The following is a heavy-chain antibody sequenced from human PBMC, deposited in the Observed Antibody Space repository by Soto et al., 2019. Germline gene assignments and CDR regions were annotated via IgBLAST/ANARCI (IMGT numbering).Heavy chain of an antibody. Sequence: SETLSLTCTVSGGSISSGDYYWSWIRQPPGKGLEWIGYIYYSGSTNYNPSLKSRVTISVDTSKNQFSLKLSSVTAADTAVYYCARERITMIVDGAFDIWGQGTMVTVSS. CDR2: IYYSGST. J-gene: IGHJ3*02. V-gene: IGHV4-61*08. D-gene: IGHD3-22*01. CDR1: GGSISSGDYY. CDR3: ARERITMIVDGAFDI.